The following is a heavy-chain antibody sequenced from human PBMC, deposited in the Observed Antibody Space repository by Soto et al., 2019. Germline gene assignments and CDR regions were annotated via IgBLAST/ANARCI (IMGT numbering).Heavy chain of an antibody. Sequence: GGSLRLSCAASGFTVSSNYMSWVRQAPGKGLEWVSVIYSGGSTYYADSVKGRFTISRDNSKNTLYLQMNSLRAEDTAVYYCARSEMATTFDYWGQGTLVTVSS. V-gene: IGHV3-53*01. J-gene: IGHJ4*02. D-gene: IGHD5-12*01. CDR1: GFTVSSNY. CDR3: ARSEMATTFDY. CDR2: IYSGGST.